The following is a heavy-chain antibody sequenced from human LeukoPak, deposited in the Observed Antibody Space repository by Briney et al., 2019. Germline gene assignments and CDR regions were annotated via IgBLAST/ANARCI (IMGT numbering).Heavy chain of an antibody. CDR3: ARELCYYDSSGYCPPYFDY. V-gene: IGHV1-69*13. Sequence: SVKVSCKASGGTFSSYAISWVRQAPGQGLEWMGGIIPIFGTANYAQKFQGRVTITADESTSTAYMELSSLRSEDTAVYYCARELCYYDSSGYCPPYFDYWSQGTLVTVSS. D-gene: IGHD3-22*01. CDR2: IIPIFGTA. CDR1: GGTFSSYA. J-gene: IGHJ4*02.